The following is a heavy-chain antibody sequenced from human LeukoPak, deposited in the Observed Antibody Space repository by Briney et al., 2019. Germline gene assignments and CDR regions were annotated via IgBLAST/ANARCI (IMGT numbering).Heavy chain of an antibody. CDR1: GFTFNTYA. D-gene: IGHD2-8*02. CDR3: VKGQEVVYSPTFDS. CDR2: IDPNGIST. J-gene: IGHJ4*02. Sequence: GDALRLSCSASGFTFNTYAIHWVRQAPAKGLEYVSSIDPNGISTYYADSVTGRFTSSRDNSKNSIYLQMSSLRAEDTAVYYCVKGQEVVYSPTFDSWGQGTPVT. V-gene: IGHV3-64D*09.